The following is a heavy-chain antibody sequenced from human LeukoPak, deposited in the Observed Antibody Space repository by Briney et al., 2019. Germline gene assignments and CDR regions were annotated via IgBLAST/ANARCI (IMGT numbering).Heavy chain of an antibody. V-gene: IGHV4-4*07. J-gene: IGHJ6*03. CDR2: IYTSGST. CDR3: ARDRSGVIRGADYYYYMDV. D-gene: IGHD1-26*01. CDR1: GGSISSYD. Sequence: SETLSLTCTVSGGSISSYDWSWIRQPAGKGLEWIGRIYTSGSTNYNPSLKSRVTMSVDTSKNQFSLKLSSVTAADTAVYYCARDRSGVIRGADYYYYMDVWGKGTTVTISS.